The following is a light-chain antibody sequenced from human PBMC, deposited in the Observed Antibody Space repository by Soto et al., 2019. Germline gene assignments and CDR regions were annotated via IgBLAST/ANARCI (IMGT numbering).Light chain of an antibody. J-gene: IGKJ4*01. CDR2: KAS. Sequence: DIQMTQSPSTLSASVGDRFTISCRASQSISSRLAWYQQKAGKAPKLLIYKASGLQSGVPSRFSGSGSGTEFTLIISSLQPDDFATYYCQQYARNPLTFGGGTKVDIK. CDR3: QQYARNPLT. V-gene: IGKV1-5*03. CDR1: QSISSR.